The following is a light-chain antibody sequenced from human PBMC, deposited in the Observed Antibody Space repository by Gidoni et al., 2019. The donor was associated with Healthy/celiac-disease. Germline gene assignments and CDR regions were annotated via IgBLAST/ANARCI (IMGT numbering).Light chain of an antibody. Sequence: DIQMTQSPSSLSASVGDRVTITCQASQDITNDLNWYQQKPGKAPKLLIFDASSLEKGVPSRFSGSGSGTDFTFTISSLQPEDIATYYCQQYDNPPAFGPGTKVEIK. V-gene: IGKV1-33*01. CDR3: QQYDNPPA. CDR1: QDITND. J-gene: IGKJ3*01. CDR2: DAS.